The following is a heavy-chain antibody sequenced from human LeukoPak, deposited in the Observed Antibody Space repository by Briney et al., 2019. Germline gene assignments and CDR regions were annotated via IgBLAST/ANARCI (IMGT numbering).Heavy chain of an antibody. CDR3: ARGPKNYYDSSGFFHDAFDI. D-gene: IGHD3-22*01. J-gene: IGHJ3*02. CDR2: INHSGST. V-gene: IGHV4-34*01. Sequence: PSETLSLTCAVYGGSFSGYYWSWIRQPPGKGLEWIGEINHSGSTNYNPSLKSRVTISVDMSKNQFSLKLSSVTAADTAVYYCARGPKNYYDSSGFFHDAFDIWGQGTMVTVSS. CDR1: GGSFSGYY.